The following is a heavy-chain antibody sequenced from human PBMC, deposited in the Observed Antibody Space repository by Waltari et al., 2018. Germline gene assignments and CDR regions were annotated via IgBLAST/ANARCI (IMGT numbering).Heavy chain of an antibody. V-gene: IGHV3-13*01. CDR1: GFTFSSYD. CDR3: ARADYDFWSGYNWFDP. Sequence: EVQLVESGGGLVQPGGSLRLSCAASGFTFSSYDMHWVRKATGKGLEWVSAIGTAGDTYYPGSVKGRFTISRDNAKNTLYLQMNSLRAEDTAVYYCARADYDFWSGYNWFDPWGQGTLVTVSS. CDR2: IGTAGDT. D-gene: IGHD3-3*01. J-gene: IGHJ5*02.